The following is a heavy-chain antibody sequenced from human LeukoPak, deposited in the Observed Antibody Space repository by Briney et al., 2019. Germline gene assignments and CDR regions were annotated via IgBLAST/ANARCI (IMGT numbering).Heavy chain of an antibody. CDR1: GFTFSSYD. V-gene: IGHV3-13*05. CDR2: IGTAGDP. CDR3: ARGNFDSSSWYRTYDY. Sequence: GGSLRLSCAASGFTFSSYDMHWVRQATGKGLEWVSAIGTAGDPYYPGSVKGRFTISRDNAKNSLYLQMNSLRAEDTAVYYCARGNFDSSSWYRTYDYWGQGTLVTVSS. D-gene: IGHD6-13*01. J-gene: IGHJ4*02.